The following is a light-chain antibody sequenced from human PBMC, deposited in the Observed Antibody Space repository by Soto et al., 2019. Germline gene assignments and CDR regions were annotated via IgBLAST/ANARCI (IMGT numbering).Light chain of an antibody. V-gene: IGLV2-14*03. CDR3: ASHTSSDTRV. CDR2: EVH. J-gene: IGLJ1*01. Sequence: LTQPASVSGSPGQSIAISCIGTSNDVGAYDYVSWYQQHPDRAPKLMVYEVHNRPSGVFYRFSGSKSVNTATLTISWLQPEDEADYYCASHTSSDTRVFGTGTKVTVL. CDR1: SNDVGAYDY.